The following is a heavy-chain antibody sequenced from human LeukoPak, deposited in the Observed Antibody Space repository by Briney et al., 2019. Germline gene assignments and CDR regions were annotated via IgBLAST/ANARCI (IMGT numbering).Heavy chain of an antibody. D-gene: IGHD1-26*01. CDR1: GFTFSSCA. Sequence: TGGSLRLSCAASGFTFSSCAMHWVRQAPGKGLEWVAVISYDGSNKYYADSVKGRFTISRDNSKNTLYLQMNSLRAEDTAVYYCARDPSDPFEHYSGSYYGLDYWGQGTLVTVSS. CDR2: ISYDGSNK. CDR3: ARDPSDPFEHYSGSYYGLDY. J-gene: IGHJ4*02. V-gene: IGHV3-30*04.